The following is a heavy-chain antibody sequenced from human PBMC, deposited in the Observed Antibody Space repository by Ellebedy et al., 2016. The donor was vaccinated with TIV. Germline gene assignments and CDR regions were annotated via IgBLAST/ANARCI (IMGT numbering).Heavy chain of an antibody. CDR2: INAGNGNT. CDR3: ARVVEQWLTYGMDV. D-gene: IGHD6-19*01. CDR1: GYTFTSYA. J-gene: IGHJ6*02. V-gene: IGHV1-3*01. Sequence: ASVKVSXXASGYTFTSYAMHWVRQAPGQRLEWMGWINAGNGNTKYSQKFQGRVTITRDTSASTAYMELSSLRSEDTAVYYCARVVEQWLTYGMDVWGQGTTVTVSS.